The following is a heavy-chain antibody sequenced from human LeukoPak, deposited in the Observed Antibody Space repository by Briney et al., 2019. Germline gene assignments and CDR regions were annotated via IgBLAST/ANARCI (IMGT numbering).Heavy chain of an antibody. CDR3: ARYGVSGWVIDN. CDR1: GASLSSYY. D-gene: IGHD6-19*01. J-gene: IGHJ4*02. V-gene: IGHV4-59*08. CDR2: ICHTGAT. Sequence: PSETLSLTCTVSGASLSSYYWTWIRQSPGQGLEWIGYICHTGATTYNPSLKSRVTMSIDTSKKQFSLKLTSVTAADTAVYFCARYGVSGWVIDNWGQGTLVTVSS.